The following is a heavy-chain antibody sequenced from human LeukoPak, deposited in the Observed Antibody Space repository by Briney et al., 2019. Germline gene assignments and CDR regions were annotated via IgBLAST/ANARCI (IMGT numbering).Heavy chain of an antibody. CDR3: AHLGGEEWDLPPY. V-gene: IGHV1-18*01. CDR2: ISAYNGNT. D-gene: IGHD1-26*01. Sequence: GASVKFSCKASGYTFTSYGIRWVRQAPGQGLESMGWISAYNGNTNYAQKLQGRVTMNTDTSTSTAYMELRSLRSGDAAVYYCAHLGGEEWDLPPYWGQGPLVTVYS. CDR1: GYTFTSYG. J-gene: IGHJ4*02.